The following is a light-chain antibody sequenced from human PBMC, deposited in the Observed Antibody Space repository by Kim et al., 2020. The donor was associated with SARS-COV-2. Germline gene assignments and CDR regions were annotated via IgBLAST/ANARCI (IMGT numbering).Light chain of an antibody. Sequence: GKRVPISCPGSSPNIGSHSVHWYQQFPGTAPTLLIYSTTHRPSGVPDRFSGSKSGTSASLAISGLRSEDETDYYCAAWDDSLSGLVFGGGTQLTVL. CDR1: SPNIGSHS. J-gene: IGLJ2*01. CDR3: AAWDDSLSGLV. CDR2: STT. V-gene: IGLV1-47*01.